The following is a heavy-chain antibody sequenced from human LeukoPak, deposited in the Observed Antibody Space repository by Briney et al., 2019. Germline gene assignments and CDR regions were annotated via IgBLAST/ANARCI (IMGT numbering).Heavy chain of an antibody. J-gene: IGHJ4*02. V-gene: IGHV3-21*01. CDR1: GFSFSSYA. D-gene: IGHD3-3*01. CDR2: ISSSSSYI. Sequence: GGSLRLSCATSGFSFSSYAMSWVRQAPGKGLEWVSSISSSSSYIYYADSVKGRFTISRDNAKNSLYLQMNSLRAEDTAVYYCARDFGSGFDYWGQGTLVTVSS. CDR3: ARDFGSGFDY.